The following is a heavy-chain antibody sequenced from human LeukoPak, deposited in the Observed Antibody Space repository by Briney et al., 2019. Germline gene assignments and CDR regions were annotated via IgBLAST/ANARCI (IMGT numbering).Heavy chain of an antibody. V-gene: IGHV4-59*01. CDR3: ARAAFSSGWYEVDY. CDR1: GGAISSYY. CDR2: IYYTGST. Sequence: SETLSLACTVSGGAISSYYWNWIRQPPGKGLEWIGYIYYTGSTNYNPSLKSRVTISVDTSKNQFSLKLSSVTAADTAVYFCARAAFSSGWYEVDYWGQGTLVTVSS. D-gene: IGHD6-19*01. J-gene: IGHJ4*02.